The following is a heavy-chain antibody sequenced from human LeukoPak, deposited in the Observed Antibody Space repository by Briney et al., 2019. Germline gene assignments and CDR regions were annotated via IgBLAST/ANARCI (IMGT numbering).Heavy chain of an antibody. CDR2: ISSGGST. CDR3: AKDSNGWYQRGSNYFDY. J-gene: IGHJ4*02. D-gene: IGHD6-19*01. Sequence: TGGSLRLSCAAAGFTFNNYAMSWVRQAPGKGLKWVSGISSGGSTYYADSVKGRFTISRDNSKNTLFLQMNSLRAEDTAEYYCAKDSNGWYQRGSNYFDYWGQGTLVTVSS. V-gene: IGHV3-23*01. CDR1: GFTFNNYA.